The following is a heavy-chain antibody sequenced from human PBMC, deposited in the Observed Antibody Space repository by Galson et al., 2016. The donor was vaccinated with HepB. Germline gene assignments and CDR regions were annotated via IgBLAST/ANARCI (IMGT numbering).Heavy chain of an antibody. CDR2: MNHSGST. D-gene: IGHD2-8*01. CDR1: GGSINSGSYY. V-gene: IGHV4-39*07. Sequence: SETLSLTCTVSGGSINSGSYYWGWIRQPPGKGLEWIGEMNHSGSTNYNPSLKSRLTITVDTSKNQFSLKLTSVTAADTAVYYCARGDSWSGSPYWYGMDVWGQGTTVTVSS. CDR3: ARGDSWSGSPYWYGMDV. J-gene: IGHJ6*01.